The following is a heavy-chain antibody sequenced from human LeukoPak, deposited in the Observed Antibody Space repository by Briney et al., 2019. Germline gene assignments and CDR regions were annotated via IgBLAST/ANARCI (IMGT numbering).Heavy chain of an antibody. CDR2: INHSGST. Sequence: SETLSLTCAVYGGSFSGYYWSWIRQPPGKGLEWIGEINHSGSTNYNPSLQSRVTISVDTSKNQFSLKLSSVTAADTAVYYCARVLKSGYCSSTSCRNPRFDYWGQGTLVTVSS. V-gene: IGHV4-34*01. CDR1: GGSFSGYY. D-gene: IGHD2-2*01. CDR3: ARVLKSGYCSSTSCRNPRFDY. J-gene: IGHJ4*02.